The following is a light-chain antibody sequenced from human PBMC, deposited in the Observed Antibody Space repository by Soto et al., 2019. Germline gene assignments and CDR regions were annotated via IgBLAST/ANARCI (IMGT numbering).Light chain of an antibody. CDR1: QSVDIN. CDR3: QQYRSWPRT. V-gene: IGKV3-15*01. CDR2: GAS. Sequence: EIVLTHSPATLSVSPWERVTLSFRASQSVDINLAWYQQKPGQAPRLLIYGASTRATDMPGRFSGRGAGAEFTLTISSLQSEDFAVYYCQQYRSWPRTFGQGTKVDIK. J-gene: IGKJ1*01.